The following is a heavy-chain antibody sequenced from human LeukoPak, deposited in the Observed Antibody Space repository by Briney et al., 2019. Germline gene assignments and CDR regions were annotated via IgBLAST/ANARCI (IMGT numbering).Heavy chain of an antibody. Sequence: PGGSLRLSCAASGFIVSTYWMSWVRQAPGKGLEWVAVILYDGSNKYYADSVKGRITISRDNSKNTLYLQMNSLRAEDTAVYYCAKERGYSYGHPFDYWGQGTLVTVSS. CDR2: ILYDGSNK. CDR1: GFIVSTYW. D-gene: IGHD5-18*01. V-gene: IGHV3-30*18. J-gene: IGHJ4*02. CDR3: AKERGYSYGHPFDY.